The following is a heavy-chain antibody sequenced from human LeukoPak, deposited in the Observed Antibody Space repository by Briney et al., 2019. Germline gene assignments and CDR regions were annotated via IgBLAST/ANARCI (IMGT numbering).Heavy chain of an antibody. V-gene: IGHV1-2*02. Sequence: GASVKVSCKASGYTFTGYYMHWVRQAPGQGLEWMGWINPNSGGTNYAQKFQGRVTMTRDTSISTAYMELSRLRSDDTAVYYCARLNPYYDFWSGYNSYYYGMDVWGQGTTVTVSS. J-gene: IGHJ6*02. CDR2: INPNSGGT. D-gene: IGHD3-3*01. CDR3: ARLNPYYDFWSGYNSYYYGMDV. CDR1: GYTFTGYY.